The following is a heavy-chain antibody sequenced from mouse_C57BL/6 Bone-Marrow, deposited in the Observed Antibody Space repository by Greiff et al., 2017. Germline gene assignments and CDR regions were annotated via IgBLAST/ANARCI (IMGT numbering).Heavy chain of an antibody. CDR3: ARAGYYGSSPFAY. Sequence: VQLQQSGPELVKPGASVKISCKASGYTFTDYYMNWVKQSHGKSLEWIGDINPNNGGTSYNQKFKGKATLTVDTSSRTAYMELRSLTAEDSAVYYCARAGYYGSSPFAYWGQGTLVTVAA. J-gene: IGHJ3*01. V-gene: IGHV1-26*01. CDR2: INPNNGGT. D-gene: IGHD1-1*01. CDR1: GYTFTDYY.